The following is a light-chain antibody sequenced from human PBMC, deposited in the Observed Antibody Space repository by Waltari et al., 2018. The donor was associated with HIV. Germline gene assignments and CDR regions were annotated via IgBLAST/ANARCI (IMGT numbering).Light chain of an antibody. CDR1: TSNSGSYS. Sequence: QSVLTQPPSAPGTPGQRVSISCPGGTSNSGSYSVHWFQQFPGTAPKLLIRRDSGRPSGVPARFSGSKSGTSDSLAISGLRSEDEADYFCAVWDDTLHGGLFGGGTKLTVL. CDR2: RDS. V-gene: IGLV1-47*01. CDR3: AVWDDTLHGGL. J-gene: IGLJ3*02.